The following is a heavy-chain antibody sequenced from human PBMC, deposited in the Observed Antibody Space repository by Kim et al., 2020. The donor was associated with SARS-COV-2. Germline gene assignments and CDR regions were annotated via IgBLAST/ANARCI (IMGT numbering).Heavy chain of an antibody. D-gene: IGHD2-2*01. J-gene: IGHJ1*01. CDR2: ISYSGGT. CDR1: GGSISSGESH. V-gene: IGHV4-30-4*01. Sequence: SETLSLTCTVSGGSISSGESHWSWIRQPPGKGLEWIGYISYSGGTSYSPSLRSRVTISSDTSRNQFSLNLYSVTAADTAIYYCVRVLTGPSCYDCWGQGT. CDR3: VRVLTGPSCYDC.